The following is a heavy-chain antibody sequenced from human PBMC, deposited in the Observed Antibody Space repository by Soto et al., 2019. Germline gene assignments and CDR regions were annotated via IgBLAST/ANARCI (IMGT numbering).Heavy chain of an antibody. J-gene: IGHJ6*02. V-gene: IGHV1-46*01. D-gene: IGHD3-16*01. Sequence: ASVKVCCKASGYTFTSYYMHWVRQAPGQGLEWMGIINPSGGNTNYAKNVQGRVTLTTDTSTSTAYMELRSLRSNDTAIYYCAMVDVYVTPSPQDVWGQGTTVTVSS. CDR1: GYTFTSYY. CDR2: INPSGGNT. CDR3: AMVDVYVTPSPQDV.